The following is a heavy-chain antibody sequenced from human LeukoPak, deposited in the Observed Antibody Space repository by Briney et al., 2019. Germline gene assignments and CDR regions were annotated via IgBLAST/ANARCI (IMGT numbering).Heavy chain of an antibody. CDR3: ARVGDCGGDCYLDY. Sequence: PGGSLRLSCAASGFTVSSNYMSWVRQAPGKGLEWVSVIYSGGSTYYADSVKGRFTISRDNSKNTLYLQMNSLRSDDTAVYYCARVGDCGGDCYLDYWGQGTLVTVSS. CDR2: IYSGGST. V-gene: IGHV3-53*05. CDR1: GFTVSSNY. D-gene: IGHD2-21*02. J-gene: IGHJ4*02.